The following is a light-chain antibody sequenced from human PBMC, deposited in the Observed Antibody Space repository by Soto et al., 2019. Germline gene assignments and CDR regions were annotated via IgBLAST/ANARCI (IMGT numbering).Light chain of an antibody. J-gene: IGLJ1*01. Sequence: QSALTQPASVSGSPGQSITISCTGTSSDVGGYNYVSWYQQHPGKAPRLMIYDVSTRPSGVSNRFSGSKSGNTASLTISGLQAEDETDYYCSSDTSSNTYVFGTGTKLTVL. CDR1: SSDVGGYNY. CDR2: DVS. CDR3: SSDTSSNTYV. V-gene: IGLV2-14*01.